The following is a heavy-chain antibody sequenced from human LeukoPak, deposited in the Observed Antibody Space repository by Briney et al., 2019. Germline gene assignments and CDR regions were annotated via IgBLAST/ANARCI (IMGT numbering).Heavy chain of an antibody. J-gene: IGHJ6*04. D-gene: IGHD3-22*01. CDR2: INPNSGGT. CDR3: ARGAMYYYDRRQMDV. V-gene: IGHV1-8*01. Sequence: ASVKVSCKASGYTITSYDINWVRQATGQGLEWMGWINPNSGGTNYAQKFQGRVTITRNTSINTAYMELSSLRSEDTAVYYCARGAMYYYDRRQMDVWGKGTMVTVSS. CDR1: GYTITSYD.